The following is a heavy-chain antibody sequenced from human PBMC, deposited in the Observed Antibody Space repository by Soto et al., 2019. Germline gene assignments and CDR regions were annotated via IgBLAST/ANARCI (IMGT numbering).Heavy chain of an antibody. CDR2: IIPIFGIA. D-gene: IGHD2-8*02. Sequence: SVKVSCKASGGTFSSYAISWVRQAPGQGLEWMGRIIPIFGIANYAQKFQGRVTITADKSTSTAYMELSSLRSEDTAVYYCARERKGTENAFDIWGQGTMVTVSS. CDR3: ARERKGTENAFDI. J-gene: IGHJ3*02. CDR1: GGTFSSYA. V-gene: IGHV1-69*04.